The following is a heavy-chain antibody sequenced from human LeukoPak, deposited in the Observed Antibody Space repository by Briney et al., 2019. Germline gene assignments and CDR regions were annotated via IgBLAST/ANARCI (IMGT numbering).Heavy chain of an antibody. CDR1: GGTFTIYA. Sequence: SVKVSCKASGGTFTIYAVSWVRPAPGQGLEWMGGIIPIFGTANYAQKFQGRVTITTDETTSTAYMKLSSLRSEDTAVYYCAIRLLTPYFYYMDAGGKGTTVTVSS. J-gene: IGHJ6*03. CDR3: AIRLLTPYFYYMDA. D-gene: IGHD2-15*01. V-gene: IGHV1-69*05. CDR2: IIPIFGTA.